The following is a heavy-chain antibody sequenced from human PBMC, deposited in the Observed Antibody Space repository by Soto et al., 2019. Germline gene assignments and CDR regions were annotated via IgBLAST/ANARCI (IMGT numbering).Heavy chain of an antibody. Sequence: QVQLVQSGAEVKKPGSSVKVSCKASGGTFGSYAISWVRQAPGQGLEWMGGIIPIPGTANYAQKFQGRVTIAADESTSTAYMELSSLRSEDTAVYYCARSQGSSTSLEIYYYYYYGMDVWGQGTKVTGSS. V-gene: IGHV1-69*01. CDR1: GGTFGSYA. CDR2: IIPIPGTA. D-gene: IGHD2-2*01. CDR3: ARSQGSSTSLEIYYYYYYGMDV. J-gene: IGHJ6*02.